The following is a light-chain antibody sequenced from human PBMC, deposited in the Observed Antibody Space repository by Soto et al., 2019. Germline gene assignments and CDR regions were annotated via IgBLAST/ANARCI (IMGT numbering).Light chain of an antibody. CDR3: QQRSNWPPA. J-gene: IGKJ4*01. CDR2: DAS. Sequence: EIVMTQSPATLSVSPGERATLSCRASQSVSDNLAWYQQRPGQAPRLLIYDASNRATGIPARFSGSGSGTDFTLTISSLEPEDFAVYYCQQRSNWPPAFGGGTKVDIK. V-gene: IGKV3-11*01. CDR1: QSVSDN.